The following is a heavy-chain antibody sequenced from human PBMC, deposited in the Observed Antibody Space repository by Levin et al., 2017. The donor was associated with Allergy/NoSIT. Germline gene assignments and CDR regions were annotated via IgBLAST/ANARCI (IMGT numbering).Heavy chain of an antibody. J-gene: IGHJ5*02. V-gene: IGHV6-1*01. CDR1: GDSVSSNSAA. CDR2: TYYKSEWYN. CDR3: ARSFGMTRTTVSHP. Sequence: SSETLSLTCAISGDSVSSNSAAWNWIRQSPSRGLEWLGRTYYKSEWYNDYAESVKSRITINPDTSKNQFSLHLNSVTPEDTAVYYCARSFGMTRTTVSHPWSQGALVTVSS. D-gene: IGHD1-7*01.